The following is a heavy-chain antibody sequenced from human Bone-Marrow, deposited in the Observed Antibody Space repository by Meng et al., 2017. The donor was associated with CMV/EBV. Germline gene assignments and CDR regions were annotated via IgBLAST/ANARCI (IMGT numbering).Heavy chain of an antibody. CDR2: INPNSAGT. Sequence: ASVKVSCKASGYTFTDYYMHWVRQAPGQGLEWMGWINPNSAGTNYAQRFQGRVTMTRDTSISTAYMELSRLRSDDTAVYYCVAAAGGSFDYWGQGTLVTVSS. V-gene: IGHV1-2*02. J-gene: IGHJ4*02. CDR1: GYTFTDYY. D-gene: IGHD6-13*01. CDR3: VAAAGGSFDY.